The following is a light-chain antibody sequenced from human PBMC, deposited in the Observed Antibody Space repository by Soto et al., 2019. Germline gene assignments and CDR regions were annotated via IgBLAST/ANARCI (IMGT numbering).Light chain of an antibody. V-gene: IGKV2-24*01. Sequence: DIILTQTPLSSPVTLGQPASISCRSSQSLVHSDGNTYLSWLQQRPGQPPRLLDYKISNRFSGVQVRFSGSGAGKDFTLTSSRVEAADVGVSYCRQATRFPRTFGQGTKVEI. J-gene: IGKJ1*01. CDR1: QSLVHSDGNTY. CDR2: KIS. CDR3: RQATRFPRT.